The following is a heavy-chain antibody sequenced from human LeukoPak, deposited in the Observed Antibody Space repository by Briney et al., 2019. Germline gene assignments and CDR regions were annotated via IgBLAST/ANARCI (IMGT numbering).Heavy chain of an antibody. V-gene: IGHV3-74*01. D-gene: IGHD3-16*01. Sequence: GGSLRLSCEVSGLSFSNYWMHWVRQAPGKGLVWVARTNLHGTAVDYADSVKGRFIISRDNAKNTLFLQMNSLRVEDTAVYYCASAYAYVRLGDHLGQGTLVTVYS. J-gene: IGHJ4*02. CDR3: ASAYAYVRLGDH. CDR1: GLSFSNYW. CDR2: TNLHGTAV.